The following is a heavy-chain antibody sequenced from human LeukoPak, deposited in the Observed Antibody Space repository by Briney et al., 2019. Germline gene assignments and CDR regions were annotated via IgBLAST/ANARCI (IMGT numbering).Heavy chain of an antibody. V-gene: IGHV1-2*02. CDR1: GYIFTAYY. Sequence: ASVNVSCKASGYIFTAYYMHWVRQAPGQGPEWMGWINPNNGGTNYAQKFQGRVTMTRDTSISTAYMELRRLRSDDTAVYYCARDPGRYFDYWGQGTLVTVSS. J-gene: IGHJ4*02. CDR2: INPNNGGT. CDR3: ARDPGRYFDY.